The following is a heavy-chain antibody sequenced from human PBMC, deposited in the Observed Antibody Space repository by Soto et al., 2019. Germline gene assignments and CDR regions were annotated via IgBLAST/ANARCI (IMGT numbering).Heavy chain of an antibody. CDR2: IIPILGIA. J-gene: IGHJ6*03. Sequence: SVTVSCKASGGTFSSYTIIWVRQAPGQGLEWMGRIIPILGIANYAQKFQGRVTITADKSTSTAYMELSSLRSEDTAVYYCASGYDFWSGYASWYYMDVWGKGTTVTVSS. CDR3: ASGYDFWSGYASWYYMDV. V-gene: IGHV1-69*02. CDR1: GGTFSSYT. D-gene: IGHD3-3*01.